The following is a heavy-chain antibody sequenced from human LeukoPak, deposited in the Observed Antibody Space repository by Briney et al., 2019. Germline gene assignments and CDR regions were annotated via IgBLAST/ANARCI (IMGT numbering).Heavy chain of an antibody. CDR3: ARDWQWQQLDGDAFDI. V-gene: IGHV3-7*04. Sequence: GGSLRLSCAASGFTFSGYWMSWVRQAPGKGLEWVANEKQDGCEKYYVDSVKGRFTISRDNAKNSLFLQMNSLRAEDTAVYYCARDWQWQQLDGDAFDIWGQGTMVTVSS. CDR2: EKQDGCEK. CDR1: GFTFSGYW. D-gene: IGHD6-13*01. J-gene: IGHJ3*02.